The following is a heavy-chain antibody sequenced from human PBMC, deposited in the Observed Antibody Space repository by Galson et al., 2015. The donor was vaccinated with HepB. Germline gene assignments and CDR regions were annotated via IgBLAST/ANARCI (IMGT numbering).Heavy chain of an antibody. CDR1: GFTFSSFN. V-gene: IGHV3-33*01. D-gene: IGHD2-15*01. Sequence: SLRLSCAASGFTFSSFNMHWARQAPGKGLEWVTVIWYDGTIKYYLDSVEGRFSISRDNSKNTLYLQMNSLRVEDTAVYYRVRHSIAGGFENWGRGTVVTVSS. CDR2: IWYDGTIK. CDR3: VRHSIAGGFEN. J-gene: IGHJ4*02.